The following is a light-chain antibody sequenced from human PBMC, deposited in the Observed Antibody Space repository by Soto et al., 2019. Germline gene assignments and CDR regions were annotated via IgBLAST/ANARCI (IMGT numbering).Light chain of an antibody. J-gene: IGKJ4*01. CDR3: QHYDNLPSLT. CDR1: QDISNY. CDR2: DAS. Sequence: DIPMTQSPSSLSASVGVRVTITCQASQDISNYLNWYQQKPGKAPKLLIYDASNLETGVPSRVSRSGFGTDFTFTTSSLQPEDIATYYGQHYDNLPSLTCGGGTMVVIK. V-gene: IGKV1-33*01.